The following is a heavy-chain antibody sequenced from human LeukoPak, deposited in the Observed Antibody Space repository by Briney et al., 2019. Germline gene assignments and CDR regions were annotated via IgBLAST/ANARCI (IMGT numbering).Heavy chain of an antibody. CDR1: GFTFSSYS. CDR3: ASATASYYYYMDV. J-gene: IGHJ6*03. Sequence: GGSLRLSCAASGFTFSSYSMNWVRQAPGKGLEWVSSISSSSSYIYYADSVKGRFTISRDNAKNSLYLQMNSLRAEDTAVSYWASATASYYYYMDVWGKGTTVPVSS. V-gene: IGHV3-21*01. CDR2: ISSSSSYI.